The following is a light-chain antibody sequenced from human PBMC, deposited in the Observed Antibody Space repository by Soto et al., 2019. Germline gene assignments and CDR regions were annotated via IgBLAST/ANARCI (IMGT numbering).Light chain of an antibody. CDR1: QSISSW. V-gene: IGKV1-39*01. J-gene: IGKJ5*01. CDR3: QQSFITPT. CDR2: AAS. Sequence: INLTQSPSSLSAYVGDRVTITCRASQSISSWLAWYQQKPGKAPKLLIYAASSLQSGVPSRFSASGSGTDFTLTISSLQPEDFATYYCQQSFITPTFGHGTRLEIK.